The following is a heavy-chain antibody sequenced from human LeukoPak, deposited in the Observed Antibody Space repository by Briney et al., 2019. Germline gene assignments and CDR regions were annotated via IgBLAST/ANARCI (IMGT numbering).Heavy chain of an antibody. CDR3: ARDRKEGLWFGELFGYYYYYMDV. D-gene: IGHD3-10*01. CDR2: IYHSGST. J-gene: IGHJ6*03. CDR1: GYSISSGYY. Sequence: SETLSLTCTVSGYSISSGYYWGWIRQPPGKGLEWIGSIYHSGSTYYNPSLKSRVTISVDTSKNQFSLKLSSVTAADTAVYYCARDRKEGLWFGELFGYYYYYMDVWGKGTTVTVSS. V-gene: IGHV4-38-2*02.